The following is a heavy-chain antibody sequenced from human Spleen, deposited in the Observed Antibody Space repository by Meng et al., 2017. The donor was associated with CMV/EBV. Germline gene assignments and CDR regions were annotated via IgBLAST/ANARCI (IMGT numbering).Heavy chain of an antibody. CDR2: IIPIFGTA. V-gene: IGHV1-69*05. CDR1: SSYA. Sequence: SSYAISWVRQAPGQGLEWMGGIIPIFGTANYAQKFQGRVTITTDESTSTAYMELSSLRSEDTAVYYCARGSGYCSSTSCRAEYFQHWGQGTLVTVSS. D-gene: IGHD2-2*01. J-gene: IGHJ1*01. CDR3: ARGSGYCSSTSCRAEYFQH.